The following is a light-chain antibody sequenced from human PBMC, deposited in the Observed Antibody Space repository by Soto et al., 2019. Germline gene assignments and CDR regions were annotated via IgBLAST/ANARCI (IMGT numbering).Light chain of an antibody. CDR3: QQYNSYGMYT. J-gene: IGKJ2*01. Sequence: DIQMTQSPSTLSASVGDKVTITCRASQKINNWLAWYQQKPGKAPKLLIHKASSLQSGVPSRFSGSGSGTEFTLTISSLQPDDFATYYCQQYNSYGMYTFGQGTKLEIK. CDR1: QKINNW. CDR2: KAS. V-gene: IGKV1-5*03.